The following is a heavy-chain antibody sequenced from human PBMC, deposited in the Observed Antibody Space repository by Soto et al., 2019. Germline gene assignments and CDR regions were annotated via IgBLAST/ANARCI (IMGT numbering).Heavy chain of an antibody. CDR2: IVVGSGNT. V-gene: IGHV1-58*01. J-gene: IGHJ4*02. CDR3: AAEASSGWFIFDY. D-gene: IGHD6-19*01. Sequence: ASVKVSCKASGLTFTSPAVQWVRQARGQRLEWIGWIVVGSGNTNFAQKFQERVTITRDMSTSTAYMELSSLRSEDTAVYYCAAEASSGWFIFDYGGKGTLVTVPS. CDR1: GLTFTSPA.